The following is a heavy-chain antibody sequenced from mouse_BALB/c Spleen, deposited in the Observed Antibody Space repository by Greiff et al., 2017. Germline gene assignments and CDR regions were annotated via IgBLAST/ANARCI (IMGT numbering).Heavy chain of an antibody. CDR2: ISSGGSYT. J-gene: IGHJ4*01. CDR3: ARSQVLYYAMDY. CDR1: GFTFSSYA. V-gene: IGHV5-9-4*01. Sequence: EVQVVESGGGLVKPGGSLKLSCAASGFTFSSYAMSWVRQSPEKRLEWVAEISSGGSYTYYPDTVTGRFTISRVNAKNTLYLEMSSLRSEDTAMYYCARSQVLYYAMDYWGQGTSVTVSS.